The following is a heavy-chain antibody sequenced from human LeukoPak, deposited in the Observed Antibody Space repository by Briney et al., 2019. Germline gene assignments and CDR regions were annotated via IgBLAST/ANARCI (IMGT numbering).Heavy chain of an antibody. D-gene: IGHD6-13*01. CDR2: ISSSSSYT. V-gene: IGHV3-11*03. J-gene: IGHJ4*02. Sequence: PGGSLRLSCVVSGIPLSDFYMNWIRQAPGKGLEWISYISSSSSYTDYAESVKGRFTISRDNAKSALYLQMNDLRVEDTAVYYCAAGTAADYWGQGTLVIVSS. CDR1: GIPLSDFY. CDR3: AAGTAADY.